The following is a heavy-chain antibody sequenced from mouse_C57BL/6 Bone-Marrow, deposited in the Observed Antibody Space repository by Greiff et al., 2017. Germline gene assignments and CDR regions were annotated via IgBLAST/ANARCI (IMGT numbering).Heavy chain of an antibody. CDR3: AREGDYDAIFAY. V-gene: IGHV1-80*01. Sequence: VQLQQSGAELVKPGASVKISCKASGYAFSSYWMNWVKQRPGKGLEWIGQIYPGDGDTNYNGKFKGKATLTADKSSSTAYMQLSSLTSEDSAVYFCAREGDYDAIFAYWGQGTLVTVSA. J-gene: IGHJ3*01. CDR2: IYPGDGDT. D-gene: IGHD2-4*01. CDR1: GYAFSSYW.